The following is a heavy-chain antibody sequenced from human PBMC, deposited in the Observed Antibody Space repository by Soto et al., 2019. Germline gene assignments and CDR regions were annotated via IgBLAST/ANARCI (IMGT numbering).Heavy chain of an antibody. CDR2: ISYDGSVK. Sequence: QVQLLQSGGGVVQPGRSLRLSCVASGFMFSTYGMHWVRHAPGKGLEWVALISYDGSVKYHADFVKGRFTISRDNSKNTLYLQMDTLGPADTAVYFCASDSGPYNYWGQGSLVTVSS. J-gene: IGHJ4*02. V-gene: IGHV3-30*03. D-gene: IGHD2-15*01. CDR1: GFMFSTYG. CDR3: ASDSGPYNY.